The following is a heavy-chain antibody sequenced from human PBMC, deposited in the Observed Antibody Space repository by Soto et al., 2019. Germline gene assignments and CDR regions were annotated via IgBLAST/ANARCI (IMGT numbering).Heavy chain of an antibody. CDR1: GGSISSSGYY. Sequence: QVQLQESDPGLVKPSETLSLTRTVSGGSISSSGYYWGWIRQPPGKGLEWIGSIYYSGSTYYNPSLKRRVPISVDTSKNQFSLKLSSVTAADTAVYYCARRGTFFRYWGQGTLVTVSS. CDR3: ARRGTFFRY. CDR2: IYYSGST. D-gene: IGHD3-16*01. V-gene: IGHV4-39*01. J-gene: IGHJ1*01.